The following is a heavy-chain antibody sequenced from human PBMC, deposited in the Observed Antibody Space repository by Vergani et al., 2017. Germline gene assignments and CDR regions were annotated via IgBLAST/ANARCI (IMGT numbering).Heavy chain of an antibody. D-gene: IGHD1-7*01. Sequence: EVQLLESGGGLVQPGGSLRPSCAASGFTFSSYWMSWVRQAPGKGLEWVANIKQDGSEKYYVDSVKGRFTISRDNAKNSLYLQMNSLRAEDTAVYYCAKDRTGTTLIDGMDVWGQGTTVTVSS. J-gene: IGHJ6*02. CDR3: AKDRTGTTLIDGMDV. V-gene: IGHV3-7*01. CDR1: GFTFSSYW. CDR2: IKQDGSEK.